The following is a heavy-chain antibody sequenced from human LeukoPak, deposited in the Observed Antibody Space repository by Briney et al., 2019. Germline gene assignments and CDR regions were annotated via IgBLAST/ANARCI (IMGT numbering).Heavy chain of an antibody. CDR3: ARALTTSTTVTTGY. V-gene: IGHV3-74*01. CDR2: INSDGSST. Sequence: GGSLRLSCAASGFTFSSYWMHWVRQAPGKGLGWVSRINSDGSSTNYADSVKGRFTISRDNAMNTLYLQMDSLRAEDTAVYYCARALTTSTTVTTGYWGQGILVTVSS. J-gene: IGHJ4*02. CDR1: GFTFSSYW. D-gene: IGHD4-17*01.